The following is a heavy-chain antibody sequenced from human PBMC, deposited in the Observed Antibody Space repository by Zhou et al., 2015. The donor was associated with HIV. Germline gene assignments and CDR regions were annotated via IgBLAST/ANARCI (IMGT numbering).Heavy chain of an antibody. CDR3: ARDRESLHGSGSYYNSNWFDP. CDR2: IIPIFGTA. Sequence: QVQLVQSGAEVKKPGSSVKVSCKASGGTFSSYAISWVRQAPGQGLEWMGGIIPIFGTANYAQKFQGRVTITADESTSTAYMELSSLRSEDTAVYYCARDRESLHGSGSYYNSNWFDPWGQGTLVTVSS. D-gene: IGHD3-10*01. CDR1: GGTFSSYA. J-gene: IGHJ5*02. V-gene: IGHV1-69*12.